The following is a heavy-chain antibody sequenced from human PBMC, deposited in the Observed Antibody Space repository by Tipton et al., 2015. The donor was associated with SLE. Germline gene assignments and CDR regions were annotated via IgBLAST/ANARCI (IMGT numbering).Heavy chain of an antibody. J-gene: IGHJ3*02. V-gene: IGHV5-51*03. Sequence: QSGAEVKKPGESLKISCKGSVYRFFSYWIGWVRHMPGKGLEWMGSIYPGDSETRYSPSFQGQVTISGDKSISTAYLQWSSLKASDTAMYYWARSYGGSVVDFFDIWGQGTRVTVSS. CDR2: IYPGDSET. CDR1: VYRFFSYW. CDR3: ARSYGGSVVDFFDI. D-gene: IGHD2-15*01.